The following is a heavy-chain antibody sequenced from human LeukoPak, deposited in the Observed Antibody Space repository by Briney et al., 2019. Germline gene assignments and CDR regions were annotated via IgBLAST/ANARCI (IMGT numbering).Heavy chain of an antibody. CDR2: IYHSGSA. D-gene: IGHD3-3*01. J-gene: IGHJ5*02. V-gene: IGHV4-38-2*02. Sequence: PSETLSLTCTVSSYSISSGYYWGWIRQPPGKGLEWIGSIYHSGSAYYNPSLKSRVTVSVDTSKNQFSLKLNSVTAADTAVYYCARVLHGETIFGVVLYWFDPWGQGTLVTVFS. CDR1: SYSISSGYY. CDR3: ARVLHGETIFGVVLYWFDP.